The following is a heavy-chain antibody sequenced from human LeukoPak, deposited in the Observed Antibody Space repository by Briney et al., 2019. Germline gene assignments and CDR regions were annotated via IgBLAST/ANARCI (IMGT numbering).Heavy chain of an antibody. CDR1: GGSISNSY. J-gene: IGHJ4*02. D-gene: IGHD5-24*01. Sequence: SETLSLTCTVSGGSISNSYWNWIRQPPGKGLEWIGYISYSGTTNSNPSLKSRVTLSVDTSKNEVSLKLSSVTAADTAVYYCVRRASRENYFDYWGQGTLVTVSS. CDR3: VRRASRENYFDY. CDR2: ISYSGTT. V-gene: IGHV4-59*08.